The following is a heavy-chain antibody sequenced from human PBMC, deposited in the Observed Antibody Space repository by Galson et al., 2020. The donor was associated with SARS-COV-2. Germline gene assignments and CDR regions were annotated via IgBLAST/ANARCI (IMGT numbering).Heavy chain of an antibody. Sequence: SDTLSLTCTVSGGSISNSNYYWVWIRQPPGKGLEWIGSLFYSGSTYYNPSLKSRVTISVDTSKNQFSLKLSSVTAADTAVYYCARLLDCSGGSCPHNWFDPWGQGTLVTVSS. CDR1: GGSISNSNYY. V-gene: IGHV4-39*01. CDR2: LFYSGST. J-gene: IGHJ5*02. D-gene: IGHD2-15*01. CDR3: ARLLDCSGGSCPHNWFDP.